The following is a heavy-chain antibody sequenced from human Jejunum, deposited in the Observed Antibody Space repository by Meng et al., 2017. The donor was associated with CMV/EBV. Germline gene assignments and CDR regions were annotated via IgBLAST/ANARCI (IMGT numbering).Heavy chain of an antibody. CDR2: IYYSGST. V-gene: IGHV4-59*01. CDR1: GGSISIYY. J-gene: IGHJ6*02. CDR3: ARGGEGYIDYYGMDV. Sequence: SGGSISIYYCGWIRQPPGKGLEWIGYIYYSGSTNYNPSLKSRVTISVDTSKNQFSLKLNSVTTADTAVYYCARGGEGYIDYYGMDVWGQGTTVTVSS. D-gene: IGHD5-18*01.